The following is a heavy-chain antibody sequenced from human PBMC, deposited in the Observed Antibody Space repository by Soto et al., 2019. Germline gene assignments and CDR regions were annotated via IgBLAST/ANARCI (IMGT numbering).Heavy chain of an antibody. Sequence: SETLSLTCTVSGGSISSSSYYWGWIRQPPGKGLEWIGSIYYSGSTYYNPSLKSRVTISVDTSKNQFSLKLSSVTAADTAVYYFAGLRAYVGAFDIWGQGTIDT. CDR2: IYYSGST. CDR1: GGSISSSSYY. J-gene: IGHJ3*02. CDR3: AGLRAYVGAFDI. D-gene: IGHD3-16*01. V-gene: IGHV4-39*01.